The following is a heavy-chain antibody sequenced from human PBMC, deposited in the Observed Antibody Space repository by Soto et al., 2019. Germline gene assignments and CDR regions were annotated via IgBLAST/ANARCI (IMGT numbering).Heavy chain of an antibody. J-gene: IGHJ5*02. CDR2: ISGSGGST. V-gene: IGHV3-23*01. Sequence: PGGSLRLSCAASGFTFSSYAMSWVRQAPGKGLEWVSAISGSGGSTYYADSVKGRFTISRDNSKNTLYLQMNSLRAEDTAVYYCAKDPGVVPAAIDGLYNWFDPWGQGTLVTVSS. D-gene: IGHD2-2*01. CDR1: GFTFSSYA. CDR3: AKDPGVVPAAIDGLYNWFDP.